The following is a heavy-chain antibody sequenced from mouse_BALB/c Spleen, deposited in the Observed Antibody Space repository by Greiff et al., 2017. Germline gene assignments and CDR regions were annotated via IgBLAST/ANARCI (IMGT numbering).Heavy chain of an antibody. CDR2: ISSGGSYT. J-gene: IGHJ2*01. CDR3: AREDWDRIFFDY. Sequence: EVQRVESGGGLVKPGGSLKLSCAASGFTFSSYAMSWVRQTPEKRLEWVATISSGGSYTYYPDTVTGRFTISRDNAKNTLYLEMSSLRSEDTAMYYCAREDWDRIFFDYWGQGTTLTVSS. V-gene: IGHV5-9-4*01. CDR1: GFTFSSYA. D-gene: IGHD4-1*01.